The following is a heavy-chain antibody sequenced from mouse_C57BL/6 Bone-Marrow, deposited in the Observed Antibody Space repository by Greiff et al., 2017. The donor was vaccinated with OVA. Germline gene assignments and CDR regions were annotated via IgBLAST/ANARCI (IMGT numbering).Heavy chain of an antibody. J-gene: IGHJ4*01. V-gene: IGHV1-64*01. CDR3: ARPDYYGSSYEGY. Sequence: QVQLQQPGAELVKPGASVKLSCKASGYTFTSYWMHWVKQRPGQGLEWIGMIHPNSGSTNYNEKFKSKATLTVDKSSSTAYMQLSSLTSEDSAVYYCARPDYYGSSYEGYWGQGTSVTVSS. CDR2: IHPNSGST. D-gene: IGHD1-1*01. CDR1: GYTFTSYW.